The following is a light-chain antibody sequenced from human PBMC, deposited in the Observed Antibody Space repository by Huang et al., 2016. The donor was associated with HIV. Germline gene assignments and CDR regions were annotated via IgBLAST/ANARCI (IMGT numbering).Light chain of an antibody. CDR2: KAS. Sequence: DIQMAQSPSTLSASVGDRVTITCRASQSINSWLVWYQQKPGKAPKLLIYKASTLETGVPSRFSGSGSGTEFTLTLSSLQPDDFATYYCQQYSSYSTFGQGTKVEMK. CDR3: QQYSSYST. V-gene: IGKV1-5*03. CDR1: QSINSW. J-gene: IGKJ1*01.